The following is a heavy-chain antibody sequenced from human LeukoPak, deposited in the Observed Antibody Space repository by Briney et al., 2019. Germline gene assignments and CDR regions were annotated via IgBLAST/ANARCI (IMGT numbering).Heavy chain of an antibody. V-gene: IGHV1-24*01. Sequence: GASVKVSFKFSGYTLTELSIHWVRQAPGKGLEWMGGFDPEDGETIYAQKFQGRVTMTEDTSTDTAYMELSSLRSEDTAVYYCATKGAYYYYYGMDVWGQGTTVTVSS. CDR3: ATKGAYYYYYGMDV. D-gene: IGHD1-26*01. CDR2: FDPEDGET. CDR1: GYTLTELS. J-gene: IGHJ6*02.